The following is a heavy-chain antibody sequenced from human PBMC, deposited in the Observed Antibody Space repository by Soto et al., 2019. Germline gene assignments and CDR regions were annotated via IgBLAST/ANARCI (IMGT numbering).Heavy chain of an antibody. D-gene: IGHD5-18*01. J-gene: IGHJ3*02. Sequence: SQTLSLTCAISGDSVSSNSAAWNWIRQSPSRGLEWLGRTYYRSKWYNDYAVSVKSRITINPDTSKNQFSLQLNSVTPEDTAVYYCARDSWIQLWLPAGAFDIWGQGTMVTVSS. CDR3: ARDSWIQLWLPAGAFDI. CDR2: TYYRSKWYN. CDR1: GDSVSSNSAA. V-gene: IGHV6-1*01.